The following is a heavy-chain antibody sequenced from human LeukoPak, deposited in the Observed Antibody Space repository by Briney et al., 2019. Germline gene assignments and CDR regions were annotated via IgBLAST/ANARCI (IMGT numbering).Heavy chain of an antibody. CDR2: IYTSGST. CDR3: ARDLEDFWSGYQFDY. CDR1: GGSISSYY. J-gene: IGHJ4*02. V-gene: IGHV4-4*07. Sequence: WETLSLTCTVSGGSISSYYWSWIRQPAGKGLEWIGRIYTSGSTNYNPSLKSRVTMSVDTSKNQFSLKLSSVTAADTAVYYCARDLEDFWSGYQFDYWGQGTLVTVSS. D-gene: IGHD3-3*01.